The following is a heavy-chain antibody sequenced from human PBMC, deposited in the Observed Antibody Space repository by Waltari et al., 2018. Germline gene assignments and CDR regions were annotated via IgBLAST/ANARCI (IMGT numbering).Heavy chain of an antibody. J-gene: IGHJ4*03. V-gene: IGHV4-39*01. D-gene: IGHD3-22*01. Sequence: QLQLQESGPGLVKPSETLSLTCTVSGGSISSSSYYWGWIRQPPGKGRGWVGSIYYSGSTYYNPSPNGRVTISVDTSKNQFSLKLSSLTAADTAVYFCARHVLGPYYNTILPPNYWGQGTLVTVSS. CDR2: IYYSGST. CDR3: ARHVLGPYYNTILPPNY. CDR1: GGSISSSSYY.